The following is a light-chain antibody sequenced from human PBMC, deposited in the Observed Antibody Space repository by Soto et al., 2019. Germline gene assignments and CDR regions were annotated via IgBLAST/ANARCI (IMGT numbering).Light chain of an antibody. CDR3: SSYTSGSSHYV. J-gene: IGLJ1*01. CDR1: SSDVGGYTY. Sequence: QSVLTQPASVSGSPGQSITISCTGTSSDVGGYTYVSWYQQHPGKAPKLMISQVSNRPSGVSNRFSGSKSGNTASLTISGLQAEDEADYHCSSYTSGSSHYVFGTGTKVTVL. CDR2: QVS. V-gene: IGLV2-14*01.